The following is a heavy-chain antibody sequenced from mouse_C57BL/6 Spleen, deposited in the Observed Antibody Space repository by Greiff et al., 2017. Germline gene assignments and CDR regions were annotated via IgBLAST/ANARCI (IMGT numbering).Heavy chain of an antibody. V-gene: IGHV1-22*01. J-gene: IGHJ2*01. D-gene: IGHD1-1*01. Sequence: EVQVVESGPELVKPGASVKMSCKASGYTFTDYNMHWVKQSHGKSLEWIGYINPNNGGTSYNQKFKGKATLTVNKSSSTAYMELRSLTSEDSAVYYCARCHYGSSYYFDYWGQGTTLTVSS. CDR1: GYTFTDYN. CDR3: ARCHYGSSYYFDY. CDR2: INPNNGGT.